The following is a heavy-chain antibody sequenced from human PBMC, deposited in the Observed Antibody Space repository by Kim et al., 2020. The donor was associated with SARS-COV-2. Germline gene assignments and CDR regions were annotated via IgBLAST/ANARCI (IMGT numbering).Heavy chain of an antibody. V-gene: IGHV3-21*01. Sequence: GGSLRLSCAASGFTFSSYSMNWVRQAPGKGLEWVSSISSSSSYIYYADSVKGRFTISRDHAKNSLYLQMNSLRAEDTAVYYCVVAAAGNYYYYYGMDVWGGGTTVTV. CDR1: GFTFSSYS. CDR2: ISSSSSYI. CDR3: VVAAAGNYYYYYGMDV. J-gene: IGHJ6*01. D-gene: IGHD6-13*01.